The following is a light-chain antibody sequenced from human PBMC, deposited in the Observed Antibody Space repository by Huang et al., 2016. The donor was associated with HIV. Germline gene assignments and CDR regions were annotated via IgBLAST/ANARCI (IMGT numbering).Light chain of an antibody. CDR2: LGS. CDR3: MSPLQTRPT. V-gene: IGKV2-28*01. J-gene: IGKJ1*01. Sequence: DIVLTQSPFSLPVTPGEPASISCRSSQSLLHSDGYYFLDWYLQKPGQSPHLLIYLGSNRASGVPDRFSGSGSGTDFTLKISRVEAEDVGVYYCMSPLQTRPTFGQGTKVEIK. CDR1: QSLLHSDGYYF.